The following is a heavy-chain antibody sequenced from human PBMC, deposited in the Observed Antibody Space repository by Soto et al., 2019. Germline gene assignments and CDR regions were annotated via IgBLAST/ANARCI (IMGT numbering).Heavy chain of an antibody. CDR1: GGTFSSYA. CDR2: IIPIFGTA. D-gene: IGHD6-25*01. J-gene: IGHJ4*02. CDR3: ARSSQTRSAAGDFDY. V-gene: IGHV1-69*13. Sequence: ASVKVSCKASGGTFSSYAISWVRQAPGQGLEWMGGIIPIFGTANYAQKFQGRVTIIADESTSTAYMELSSLRSEDTAVYYCARSSQTRSAAGDFDYWGQGTLVTVSS.